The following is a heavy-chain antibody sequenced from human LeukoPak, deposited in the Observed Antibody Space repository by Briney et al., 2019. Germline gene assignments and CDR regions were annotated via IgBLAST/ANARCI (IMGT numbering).Heavy chain of an antibody. V-gene: IGHV3-48*01. CDR2: ISSSSTI. J-gene: IGHJ4*02. D-gene: IGHD3-9*01. CDR1: GFTFSSYS. Sequence: GRSLRLSCAASGFTFSSYSMNWVRQAPGKGLEWVSYISSSSTIYYADSVKGRFTISRDNAKNSLYLQMDSLRAEDTAVYYCARDEANYDILTGYYSVGVSDYWGQGTLVTVSS. CDR3: ARDEANYDILTGYYSVGVSDY.